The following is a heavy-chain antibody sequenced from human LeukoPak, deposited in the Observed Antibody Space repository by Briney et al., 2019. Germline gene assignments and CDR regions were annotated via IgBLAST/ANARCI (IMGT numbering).Heavy chain of an antibody. V-gene: IGHV3-30*02. Sequence: GRSLRLSCAASGFTFSSYGMHWVRQAPGKGLEWVAFIRYDGSNKYYADSVKGRFTISRDNSKNTLYLQMNSLRAEDTAVYYCAKDYYGSGSYYEIWGQGTLVTVSS. CDR3: AKDYYGSGSYYEI. CDR2: IRYDGSNK. D-gene: IGHD3-10*01. CDR1: GFTFSSYG. J-gene: IGHJ4*02.